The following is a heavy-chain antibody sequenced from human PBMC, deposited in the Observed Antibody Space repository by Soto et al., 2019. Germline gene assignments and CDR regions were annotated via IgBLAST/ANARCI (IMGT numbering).Heavy chain of an antibody. CDR3: ARRDVLLWFGEFDAFDI. V-gene: IGHV4-59*08. J-gene: IGHJ3*02. CDR2: IYYSGST. D-gene: IGHD3-10*01. Sequence: PSETLSLTCTVSGGSISSYYWSWIRQPPGKGLEWIGYIYYSGSTNYNPSLKSRVTISVDTSKNQFSLKLSSVTAADTAVYYCARRDVLLWFGEFDAFDIWGQGTMVTV. CDR1: GGSISSYY.